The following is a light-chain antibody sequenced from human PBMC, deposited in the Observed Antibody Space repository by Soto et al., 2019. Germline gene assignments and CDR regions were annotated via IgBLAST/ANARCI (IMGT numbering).Light chain of an antibody. Sequence: QSALTQPASVSGSPGQSITISCTGTSSDVGGYNYVSWYQHHPGKAPKLMIYDVSKRPSGVSNRFSGSKSGNTASLTISGLQPEDEADYYSSSYTTSNTRQIVFGTGTKVTVL. V-gene: IGLV2-14*03. CDR1: SSDVGGYNY. CDR3: SSYTTSNTRQIV. CDR2: DVS. J-gene: IGLJ1*01.